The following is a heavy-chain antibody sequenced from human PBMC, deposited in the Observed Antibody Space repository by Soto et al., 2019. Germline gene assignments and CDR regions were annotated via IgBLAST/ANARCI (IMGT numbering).Heavy chain of an antibody. CDR1: GYSFTSYW. V-gene: IGHV5-10-1*01. CDR3: ARLQTPYCSSTSCYAAGPSSYYGMDV. CDR2: IDPSDSYT. Sequence: GVSLKISCKGSGYSFTSYWISWVRQMTGKGLEWMGRIDPSDSYTNYSPSFQGHVTISADKSISTAYLQWSSLKASDTAMYYCARLQTPYCSSTSCYAAGPSSYYGMDVWGQGTTVTVSS. D-gene: IGHD2-2*01. J-gene: IGHJ6*02.